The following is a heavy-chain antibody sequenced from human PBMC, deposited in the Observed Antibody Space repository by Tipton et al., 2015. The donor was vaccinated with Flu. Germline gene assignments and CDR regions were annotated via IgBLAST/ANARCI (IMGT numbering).Heavy chain of an antibody. Sequence: LRLSCTVSGGSISTGGYYWIWIRQHPGKGLEWIAYTSYSGSTFYNPPLKSRVTTSLDTSKNQFSLKVSSMTAADTAVYYCARRGYGDYAPIDYWGQGTLVTVSS. CDR2: TSYSGST. CDR1: GGSISTGGYY. CDR3: ARRGYGDYAPIDY. D-gene: IGHD4-17*01. J-gene: IGHJ4*02. V-gene: IGHV4-31*02.